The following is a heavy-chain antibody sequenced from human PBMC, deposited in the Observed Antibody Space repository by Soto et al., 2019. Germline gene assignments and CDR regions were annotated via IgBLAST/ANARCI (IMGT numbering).Heavy chain of an antibody. D-gene: IGHD6-19*01. CDR1: GGTFSSYA. Sequence: QVQLVQSGAEVKKPGSSVKVSCKASGGTFSSYAISWVRQAPGQGLEWMGGIIPIFGTANYAQKFQGRVTITADESTSTAYMELSSLRSEDTAVYYCARDQGIAVAGTYYYGMDVWGQGNMVTVSS. V-gene: IGHV1-69*01. J-gene: IGHJ6*02. CDR3: ARDQGIAVAGTYYYGMDV. CDR2: IIPIFGTA.